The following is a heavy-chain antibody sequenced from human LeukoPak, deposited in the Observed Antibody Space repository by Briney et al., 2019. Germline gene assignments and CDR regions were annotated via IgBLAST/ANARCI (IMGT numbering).Heavy chain of an antibody. Sequence: SETLSLTCAVYGGSFSYYYWSWIRQPPGKGLEWIGYIYHSGSTYYNPSLKSRVTISVDRSKNQSSLKLSSVTAADTAVYYCARGPYGDCGFDPWGQGTLVTVSS. J-gene: IGHJ5*02. CDR2: IYHSGST. CDR1: GGSFSYYY. V-gene: IGHV4-34*01. CDR3: ARGPYGDCGFDP. D-gene: IGHD4-17*01.